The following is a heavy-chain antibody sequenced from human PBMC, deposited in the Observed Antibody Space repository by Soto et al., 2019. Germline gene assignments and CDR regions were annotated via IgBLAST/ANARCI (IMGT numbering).Heavy chain of an antibody. Sequence: PGGSLRLSCAASGFTFSNAWMNWVRQAPGKGLEWVGRIKSKTDGWTTDYAAPVTGRFTISRDDSKNTLYLQMNSLKTEDTAVYYCTTHPYYYASSGYRMDVWGQGTTVTVSS. J-gene: IGHJ6*02. D-gene: IGHD3-22*01. CDR1: GFTFSNAW. V-gene: IGHV3-15*07. CDR3: TTHPYYYASSGYRMDV. CDR2: IKSKTDGWTT.